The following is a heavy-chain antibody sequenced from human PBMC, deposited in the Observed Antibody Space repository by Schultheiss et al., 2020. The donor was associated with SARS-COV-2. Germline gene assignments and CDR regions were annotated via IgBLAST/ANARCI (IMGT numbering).Heavy chain of an antibody. V-gene: IGHV4-59*12. D-gene: IGHD1-14*01. CDR2: IYYSGST. CDR1: GGSISSYY. J-gene: IGHJ6*02. CDR3: ARDFQTRVRAPNPQYYYYGMDV. Sequence: SETLSLTCTVSGGSISSYYWSWIRQPPGKGLEWIGSIYYSGSTYYNPSLKSRVTISVDTSKNQFSLKLSSVTAADTAVYYCARDFQTRVRAPNPQYYYYGMDVWGQGTTVTVSS.